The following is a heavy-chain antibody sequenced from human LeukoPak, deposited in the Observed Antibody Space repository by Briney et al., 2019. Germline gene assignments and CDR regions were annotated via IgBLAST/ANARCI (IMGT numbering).Heavy chain of an antibody. Sequence: GGSLRLSCAASGFTFSSYAMSWVRQAPGKGLEWVSAISGSGGSTYYADSVKGRFTISRDNSKNTLYLQMNSLRAEDTAVYYCAKDRGGGDIVVVLAAPDAFDIWGQGTMVTVSS. CDR3: AKDRGGGDIVVVLAAPDAFDI. J-gene: IGHJ3*02. D-gene: IGHD2-2*01. CDR1: GFTFSSYA. V-gene: IGHV3-23*01. CDR2: ISGSGGST.